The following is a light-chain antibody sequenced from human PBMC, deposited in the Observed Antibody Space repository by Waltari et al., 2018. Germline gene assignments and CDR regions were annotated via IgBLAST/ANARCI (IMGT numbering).Light chain of an antibody. CDR2: EVS. CDR3: SSFAGSSQML. J-gene: IGLJ2*01. CDR1: SSDVGGFDS. V-gene: IGLV2-8*01. Sequence: QSALTQPPSASGSPGQSVTISCPAPSSDVGGFDSAPWYPQHPGKVPSLMIYEVSKRPSGVPDRFSGSKSGNTASLTVSGLQVEDEADYYCSSFAGSSQMLFGGGTKLTVL.